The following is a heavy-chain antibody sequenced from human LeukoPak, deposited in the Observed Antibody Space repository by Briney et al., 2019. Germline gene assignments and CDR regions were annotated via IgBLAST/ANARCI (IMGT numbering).Heavy chain of an antibody. CDR3: ARVLRIVVVPGAPFWFDP. CDR1: VGSFSGYY. CDR2: VNHSGST. D-gene: IGHD2-2*01. J-gene: IGHJ5*02. V-gene: IGHV4-34*01. Sequence: SETLSLTCVVYVGSFSGYYWSWIRQPPGKGLEWIGDVNHSGSTNYNPSLKSRVTISVDTSKNQFSLKLSSVTAADTAVYHCARVLRIVVVPGAPFWFDPWRQGTLVTVSS.